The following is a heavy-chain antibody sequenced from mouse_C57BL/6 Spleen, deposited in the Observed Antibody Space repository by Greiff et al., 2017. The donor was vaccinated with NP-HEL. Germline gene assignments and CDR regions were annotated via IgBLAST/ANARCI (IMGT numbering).Heavy chain of an antibody. V-gene: IGHV3-6*01. CDR2: ISYDGSN. Sequence: ESGPGLVKPSQSLSLTCSVTGYSITSGYYWNWIRQFPGNKLEWMGYISYDGSNNYNPSLKNRISITRDTSKNQFFLKLNSGTTEDTATYYCARAGDYDYDWAWFAYWGQGTLVTVSA. CDR1: GYSITSGYY. J-gene: IGHJ3*01. CDR3: ARAGDYDYDWAWFAY. D-gene: IGHD2-4*01.